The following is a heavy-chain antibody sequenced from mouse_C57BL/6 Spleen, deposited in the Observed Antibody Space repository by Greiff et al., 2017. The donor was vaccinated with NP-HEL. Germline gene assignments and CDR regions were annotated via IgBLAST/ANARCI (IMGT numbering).Heavy chain of an antibody. Sequence: QVQLQQSGAELVRPGSSVKLSCKASGYTFTSYWMDWVKQRPGQGLEWIGNIYPSDSETHYNQKFKDKATLTVDKSSSTAYMQLSSLTSEDSAVYYCARSDYYGSSYPWYFDVWGTGTTVTVSS. CDR3: ARSDYYGSSYPWYFDV. CDR1: GYTFTSYW. CDR2: IYPSDSET. V-gene: IGHV1-61*01. J-gene: IGHJ1*03. D-gene: IGHD1-1*01.